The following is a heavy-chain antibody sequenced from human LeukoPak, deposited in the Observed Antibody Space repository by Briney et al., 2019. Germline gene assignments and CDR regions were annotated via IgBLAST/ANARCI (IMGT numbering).Heavy chain of an antibody. Sequence: GVSLRLSCAASGFTFSSFSMNWGRQATGKGLDWVSSISSSSSYIYYADSVKGRFTISRDNAKNSLYLQMNSLRAEDTAVYYCARDRVATDLFDYWGQGTLVTVSS. CDR2: ISSSSSYI. V-gene: IGHV3-21*01. CDR3: ARDRVATDLFDY. J-gene: IGHJ4*02. CDR1: GFTFSSFS.